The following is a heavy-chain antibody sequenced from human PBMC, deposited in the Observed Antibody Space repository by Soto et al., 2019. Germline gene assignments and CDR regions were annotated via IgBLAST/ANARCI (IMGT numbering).Heavy chain of an antibody. D-gene: IGHD6-19*01. V-gene: IGHV3-48*02. Sequence: GGSLRLSCAASGFTFSSYSMNWVRQAPGKGLEWVSYISSSSSTIYYADSVKGRFTISRDNAKNSLYLQMNSLRDEDTAVYYCARRYSSGFLPLDYYYYYGMDVWGQGTTVTVSS. CDR1: GFTFSSYS. CDR2: ISSSSSTI. J-gene: IGHJ6*02. CDR3: ARRYSSGFLPLDYYYYYGMDV.